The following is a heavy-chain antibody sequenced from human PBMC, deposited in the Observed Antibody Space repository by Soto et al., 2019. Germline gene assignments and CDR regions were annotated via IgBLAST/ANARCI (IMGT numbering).Heavy chain of an antibody. V-gene: IGHV1-46*01. CDR2: INPSGGST. J-gene: IGHJ5*02. CDR3: ARDSLVVVPAVSNWFDP. CDR1: GYTFTSYY. Sequence: ASVKGSCKXSGYTFTSYYMHWGRQAPGQGLEWMGIINPSGGSTSYAQKFQGRVTMTRDTSTSTVYMELSSLRSEDTAVYYCARDSLVVVPAVSNWFDPWGQGTLVTVSS. D-gene: IGHD2-2*01.